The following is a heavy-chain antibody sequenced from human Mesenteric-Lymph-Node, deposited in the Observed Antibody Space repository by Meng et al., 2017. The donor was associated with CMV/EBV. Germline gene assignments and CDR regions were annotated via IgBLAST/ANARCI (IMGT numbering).Heavy chain of an antibody. J-gene: IGHJ4*02. CDR2: ISAYNGNT. CDR3: ARVGTIFGVAVCLGN. D-gene: IGHD3-3*01. V-gene: IGHV1-18*01. Sequence: ASVKVSCKASGYTFTSYGISWVRQAPGQGLEWMGWISAYNGNTNYAQKLQGRVTMTTDTSTSTAYMELSSLRSEDTAVYYCARVGTIFGVAVCLGNWGQGTLVTVSS. CDR1: GYTFTSYG.